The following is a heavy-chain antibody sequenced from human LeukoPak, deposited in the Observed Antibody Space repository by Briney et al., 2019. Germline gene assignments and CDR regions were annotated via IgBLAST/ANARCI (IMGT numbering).Heavy chain of an antibody. V-gene: IGHV3-48*03. D-gene: IGHD3-10*01. CDR2: ISSSGSTI. Sequence: PGGSLRLSCAASGFAFSVYAMNWVRQAPGKGLEWVSYISSSGSTIYYADSVKGRFTISRDNAKNSLYLQMNSLRAEDTAVYYCARDPDYYGSGSYSPYGMDVWGQGTTVTVSS. CDR3: ARDPDYYGSGSYSPYGMDV. J-gene: IGHJ6*02. CDR1: GFAFSVYA.